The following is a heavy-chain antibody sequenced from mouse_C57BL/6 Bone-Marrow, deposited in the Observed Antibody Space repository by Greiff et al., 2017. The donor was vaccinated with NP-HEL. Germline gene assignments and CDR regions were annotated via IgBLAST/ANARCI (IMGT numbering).Heavy chain of an antibody. V-gene: IGHV7-1*01. J-gene: IGHJ4*01. CDR2: SRNKANDYTT. CDR3: ARDAGATHYYAMDY. CDR1: GFTFSDFY. Sequence: EVKLVESGGGLVQSGRSLRLSCATSGFTFSDFYMEWVRQAPGKGLEWIAASRNKANDYTTEYSASVKGRFIVSRDTSQSILYLQMNALRAEDTAIYYCARDAGATHYYAMDYWGQGTSVTVSS. D-gene: IGHD1-1*01.